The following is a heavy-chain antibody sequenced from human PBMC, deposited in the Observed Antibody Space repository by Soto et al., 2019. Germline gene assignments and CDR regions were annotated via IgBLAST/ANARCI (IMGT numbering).Heavy chain of an antibody. CDR2: ISGSGGNT. Sequence: EVQLLESGGGLVQPGGSLRLSCAASGFTFNNYAMKWVRQAPGKGLEWVSAISGSGGNTYYADSVKGRFTISRDNSKNTRYLQMNSLRADETAVYYCARTVTGDYWGQGTLVTVSS. CDR1: GFTFNNYA. V-gene: IGHV3-23*01. CDR3: ARTVTGDY. D-gene: IGHD4-17*01. J-gene: IGHJ4*02.